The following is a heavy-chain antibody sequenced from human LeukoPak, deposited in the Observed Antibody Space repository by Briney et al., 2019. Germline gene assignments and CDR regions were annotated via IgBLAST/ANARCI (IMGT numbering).Heavy chain of an antibody. Sequence: GGSLRLSSAASGFTFRNYYMSWVRQAPGKGLEWVANIRQDGSDKYYADSVKGRFTISRDNARNSLSLHMNSLRVEDTAVYYCARDVREYCSTSSCPPYYSDYWGQGTLVTVSS. CDR3: ARDVREYCSTSSCPPYYSDY. CDR1: GFTFRNYY. CDR2: IRQDGSDK. J-gene: IGHJ4*02. V-gene: IGHV3-7*01. D-gene: IGHD2-2*01.